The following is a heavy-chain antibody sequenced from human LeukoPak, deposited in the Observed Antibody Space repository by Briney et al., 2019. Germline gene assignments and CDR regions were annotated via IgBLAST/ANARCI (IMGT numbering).Heavy chain of an antibody. CDR3: ARDRVNWNDVGGLFDY. Sequence: YGTSARRARGGVVGGDSFIYSGGSTYYADSEKGRFTFSRDNSKNTLYLQMNSLRAEDTAVYYCARDRVNWNDVGGLFDYWGQGTLVTVSS. CDR2: IYSGGST. CDR1: Y. D-gene: IGHD1-1*01. V-gene: IGHV3-53*01. J-gene: IGHJ4*02.